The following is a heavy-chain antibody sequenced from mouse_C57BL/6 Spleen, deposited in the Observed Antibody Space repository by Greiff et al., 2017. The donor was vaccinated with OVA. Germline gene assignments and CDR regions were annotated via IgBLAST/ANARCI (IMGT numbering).Heavy chain of an antibody. D-gene: IGHD2-4*01. V-gene: IGHV1-82*01. CDR2: IYPGDGDT. CDR1: GYAFSSSW. J-gene: IGHJ1*03. Sequence: VQLQQSGPELVKPGASVKISCKASGYAFSSSWMNWVKQRPGKGLEWIGRIYPGDGDTNYNGKFKGKATLTADKSSSTAYMQLSSLTSEDSAVYFCARRGNDYDWYFDVWGTGTTVTVSS. CDR3: ARRGNDYDWYFDV.